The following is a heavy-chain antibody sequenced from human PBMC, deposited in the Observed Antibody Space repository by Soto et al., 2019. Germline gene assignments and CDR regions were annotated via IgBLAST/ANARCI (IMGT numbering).Heavy chain of an antibody. CDR1: GYTFTDYY. CDR2: VNSKSGGT. D-gene: IGHD1-26*01. Sequence: QVHLVQSGPEVKRPGASVQVSCKTSGYTFTDYYLHWVRQAPGQGLEWMGWVNSKSGGTNYAQKFQGRVSKTREPSLNTAYMDLNSLSSDDTAVYYCAKEPPPTGYSGKWFGFDYWGLGTLVTVSS. J-gene: IGHJ4*02. V-gene: IGHV1-2*02. CDR3: AKEPPPTGYSGKWFGFDY.